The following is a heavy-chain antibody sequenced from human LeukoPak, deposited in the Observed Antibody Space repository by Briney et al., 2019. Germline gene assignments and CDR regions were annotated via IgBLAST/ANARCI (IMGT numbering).Heavy chain of an antibody. J-gene: IGHJ4*02. CDR1: GGSISSDDCY. CDR3: ATFRRGIYYFDY. CDR2: ILYSGTA. D-gene: IGHD2-8*02. V-gene: IGHV4-30-4*01. Sequence: SETRSLTCSVSGGSISSDDCYWSWIRQPPGKGLEWIGYILYSGTAYYHPSLKRRVIISVDTSKNEFSLELTSVTAADTAVYYCATFRRGIYYFDYCGQGTLVTVSS.